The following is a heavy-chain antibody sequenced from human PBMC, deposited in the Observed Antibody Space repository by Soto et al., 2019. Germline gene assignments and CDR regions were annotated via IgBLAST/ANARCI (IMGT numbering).Heavy chain of an antibody. CDR3: TRPPSGSYGDDSDY. D-gene: IGHD1-26*01. Sequence: EVQLVESGGGWVQPGGSLKLSCSGSGFSFSDSAIHWVRQASGQGLEGVGRIRDKANHYATAYDVSVRGRFTISRDDSENTAYLQMNSLKTEDTAVYYCTRPPSGSYGDDSDYWGQGTLVTVSS. J-gene: IGHJ4*02. CDR2: IRDKANHYAT. V-gene: IGHV3-73*02. CDR1: GFSFSDSA.